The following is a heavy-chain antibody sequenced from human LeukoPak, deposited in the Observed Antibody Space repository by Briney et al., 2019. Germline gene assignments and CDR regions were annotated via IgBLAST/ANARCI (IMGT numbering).Heavy chain of an antibody. Sequence: SVKVSCKASGGTFSSYAISWVRQAPGQGLEWMGRIIPILGIANYAQKFQGRVTITADKSTSTAYMELSSLRSEDTAVYYCAGTYYDILTGYYTSLPYNYWGQGPLVTVSS. V-gene: IGHV1-69*04. CDR2: IIPILGIA. D-gene: IGHD3-9*01. J-gene: IGHJ4*02. CDR3: AGTYYDILTGYYTSLPYNY. CDR1: GGTFSSYA.